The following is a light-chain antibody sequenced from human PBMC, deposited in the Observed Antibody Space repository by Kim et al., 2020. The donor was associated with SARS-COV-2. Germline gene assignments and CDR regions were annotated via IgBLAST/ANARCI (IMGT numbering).Light chain of an antibody. Sequence: DVQMTQSPSSLSASVGDRVTITCRASQSISTYLNWYQQKPRKAPKLLIYAASRLQSGVPSRFSGSGSGTDFTLTISSLQPEDFATYYCQQSYSTPFTFGPGTKVDIK. J-gene: IGKJ3*01. CDR1: QSISTY. CDR3: QQSYSTPFT. CDR2: AAS. V-gene: IGKV1-39*01.